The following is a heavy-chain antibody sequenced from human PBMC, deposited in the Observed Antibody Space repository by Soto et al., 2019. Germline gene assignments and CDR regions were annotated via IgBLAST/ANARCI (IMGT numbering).Heavy chain of an antibody. V-gene: IGHV4-59*01. CDR1: GGSISSYY. CDR2: IYYSGST. J-gene: IGHJ6*03. D-gene: IGHD2-2*01. Sequence: PSETLSLTCTVSGGSISSYYWSWIRQHPGKGLEGIGYIYYSGSTNYNPSLKSRVTITVDTSKNQFSLKLSSVTAADTAVYYCARGRPQKGGYCSSTSCYSYYYYYMDVWGKGTTVTVSS. CDR3: ARGRPQKGGYCSSTSCYSYYYYYMDV.